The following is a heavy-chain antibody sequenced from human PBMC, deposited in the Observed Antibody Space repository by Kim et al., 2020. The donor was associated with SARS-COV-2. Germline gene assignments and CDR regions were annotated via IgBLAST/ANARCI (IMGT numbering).Heavy chain of an antibody. J-gene: IGHJ4*02. CDR1: GFTLRDYS. Sequence: GGSLRLSCAASGFTLRDYSMSWVRQAPGKGLEWVASITSPTFTYYADSLKGRFTISRDNAKNSLYLQMDSLRDDDTAMYYCAREGIVVDPNFDYWGQGTLVTVSS. V-gene: IGHV3-21*01. CDR3: AREGIVVDPNFDY. D-gene: IGHD2-15*01. CDR2: ITSPTFT.